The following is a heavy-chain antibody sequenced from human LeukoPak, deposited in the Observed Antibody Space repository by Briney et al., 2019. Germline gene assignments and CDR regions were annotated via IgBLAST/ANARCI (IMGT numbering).Heavy chain of an antibody. D-gene: IGHD3-3*01. CDR3: AKAAYFDFWNGYYLDY. J-gene: IGHJ4*02. CDR2: INEHGTP. Sequence: GGSLRLSCAASGFTFRNYWMYWVRQAPGKGLVWIANINEHGTPMYEDSVKGRFTISRDNSKNTLYLQMSSLRAEDTAVYYCAKAAYFDFWNGYYLDYWGQGTLVTVSS. V-gene: IGHV3-74*03. CDR1: GFTFRNYW.